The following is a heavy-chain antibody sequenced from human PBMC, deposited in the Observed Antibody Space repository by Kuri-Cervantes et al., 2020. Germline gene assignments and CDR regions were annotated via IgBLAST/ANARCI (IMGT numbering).Heavy chain of an antibody. Sequence: GESLKISCVASGFTFNTYIMHWVRQVPGKGLVWVSRIDSDGSKTHYADSVKGRFTISRDNAKNTLYLQMHSLRAEDTAVYYCARDYYDSSIYYYAYWGQGTLVTVSS. CDR1: GFTFNTYI. J-gene: IGHJ4*02. CDR3: ARDYYDSSIYYYAY. CDR2: IDSDGSKT. D-gene: IGHD3-22*01. V-gene: IGHV3-74*01.